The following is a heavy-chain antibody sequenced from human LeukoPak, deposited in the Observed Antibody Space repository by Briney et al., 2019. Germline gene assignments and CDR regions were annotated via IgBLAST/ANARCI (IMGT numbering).Heavy chain of an antibody. CDR3: ARMRWYYDFWSGYLDGFDV. CDR1: GDSITSGHY. J-gene: IGHJ3*01. V-gene: IGHV4-38-2*01. CDR2: IYHSGKT. Sequence: KPSETLSLTCAVSGDSITSGHYWVWIRQPPGKGLEWIGSIYHSGKTYYNPSLKSRVTISVDTSKNQFSLKLTSVTAADTAVYYCARMRWYYDFWSGYLDGFDVWGQGTMVTVSS. D-gene: IGHD3-3*01.